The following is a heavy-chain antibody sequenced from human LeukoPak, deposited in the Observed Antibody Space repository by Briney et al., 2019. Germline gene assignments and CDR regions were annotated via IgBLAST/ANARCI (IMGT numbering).Heavy chain of an antibody. CDR2: INHSGST. J-gene: IGHJ4*02. V-gene: IGHV4-39*01. D-gene: IGHD3-10*01. Sequence: SETLSLTCTVSGGSISSSSYYWGWIRQPPGTGLEWIGEINHSGSTNYNPSLKSRVTISVDTSKNQFSLKLSSVTAADTAVYYCARQTWFGEPNDYWGQGTLVTVSS. CDR3: ARQTWFGEPNDY. CDR1: GGSISSSSYY.